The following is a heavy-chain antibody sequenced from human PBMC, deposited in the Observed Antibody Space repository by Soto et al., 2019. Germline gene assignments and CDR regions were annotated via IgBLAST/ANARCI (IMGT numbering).Heavy chain of an antibody. CDR2: MSVFNGNT. J-gene: IGHJ3*01. V-gene: IGHV1-18*01. Sequence: QVQLVQSGAEVKKPGASVKVSFKTSGYTFTGYGINWVRQAPGHGLEWMGWMSVFNGNTKYGQNIQDRVIMTTDTSTSTAYMELRSLRSDDTAVYFCRRDGSGGIIDSWGQGTMLIVSS. D-gene: IGHD2-15*01. CDR1: GYTFTGYG. CDR3: RRDGSGGIIDS.